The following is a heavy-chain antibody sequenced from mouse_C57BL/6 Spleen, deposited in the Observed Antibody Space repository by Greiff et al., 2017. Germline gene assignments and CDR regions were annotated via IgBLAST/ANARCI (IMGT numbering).Heavy chain of an antibody. J-gene: IGHJ4*01. CDR2: LLPGSGST. Sequence: VQLQQSGAELMKPGASVKLSCKATGYTFTAYWIEWVKQRHGHGLEWIGELLPGSGSTNYNEKFKGKATFTAATSSNTAYMQLSSLTTEDSAIDYCARDTTVSRGGYAMDYWGQGTSVTVSS. CDR3: ARDTTVSRGGYAMDY. V-gene: IGHV1-9*01. D-gene: IGHD1-1*01. CDR1: GYTFTAYW.